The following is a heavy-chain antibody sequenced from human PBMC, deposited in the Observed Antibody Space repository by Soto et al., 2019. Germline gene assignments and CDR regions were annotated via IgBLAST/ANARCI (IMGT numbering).Heavy chain of an antibody. CDR3: ARPRDYSSSYYFDY. D-gene: IGHD6-6*01. V-gene: IGHV4-61*01. CDR2: IYYSGST. Sequence: SETLSLTCTVSGGSVSSGSYYWSWIRQPPGKGLEWIGYIYYSGSTNYNPSLKSRVTISVDTSKNQFSLKLSSVTAADTAVYYCARPRDYSSSYYFDYWGQGTLVTVSS. CDR1: GGSVSSGSYY. J-gene: IGHJ4*02.